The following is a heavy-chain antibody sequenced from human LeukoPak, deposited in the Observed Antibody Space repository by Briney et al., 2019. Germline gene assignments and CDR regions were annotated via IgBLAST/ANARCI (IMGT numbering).Heavy chain of an antibody. CDR1: GGSTSSSW. J-gene: IGHJ4*02. V-gene: IGHV4-4*02. CDR3: TCHSGWSGPSE. D-gene: IGHD6-19*01. Sequence: SGTLSLTCAVSGGSTSSSWWSWVRQPPGKGLEWIGEIFHSGSTNYNPSLKGRVTISVDKSKNHFSLELTSVTAADTAVYYCTCHSGWSGPSEWGQGTLVIVSS. CDR2: IFHSGST.